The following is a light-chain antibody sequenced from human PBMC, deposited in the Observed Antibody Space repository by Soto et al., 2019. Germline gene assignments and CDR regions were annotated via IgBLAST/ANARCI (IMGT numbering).Light chain of an antibody. CDR3: QQYDTLPLT. CDR2: DAS. CDR1: QDITRF. V-gene: IGKV1-33*01. Sequence: DIQMTQSPSSLSASVGDRVTITCQASQDITRFLNWYQHQPGKAPKLLIYDASHLETGVPLRFSGSGSGADFTLTISSLQPEDSATYYCQQYDTLPLTFGGRTKVEIK. J-gene: IGKJ4*02.